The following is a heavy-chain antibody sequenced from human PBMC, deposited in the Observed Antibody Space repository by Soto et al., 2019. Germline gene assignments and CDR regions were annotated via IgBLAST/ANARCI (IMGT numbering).Heavy chain of an antibody. D-gene: IGHD2-8*01. CDR3: AKVLYGGDPQHNYLVMDV. J-gene: IGHJ6*02. V-gene: IGHV1-69*13. CDR2: IIPVFGRV. Sequence: SVKVSCKASGGTFSSRAISWVRQAPGQGLEWMGGIIPVFGRVNYAEKFQDRVTITADESTGTLYLQMNSLRAEDTAMYNCAKVLYGGDPQHNYLVMDVWGQGTTVTVSS. CDR1: GGTFSSRA.